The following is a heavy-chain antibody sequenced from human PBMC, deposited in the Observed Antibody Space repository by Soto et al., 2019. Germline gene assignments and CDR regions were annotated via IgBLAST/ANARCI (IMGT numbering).Heavy chain of an antibody. Sequence: GASVKVSCKASGYTFTSYGISWVRQAPGQGLEWVGWISAYNGNTNYAQKLQGRVTMTTDTSTSTAYMELRSLRSDDTAVYYCARAYSSGWYASAFDIWGQGTMVTVSS. V-gene: IGHV1-18*04. CDR1: GYTFTSYG. J-gene: IGHJ3*02. CDR3: ARAYSSGWYASAFDI. CDR2: ISAYNGNT. D-gene: IGHD6-19*01.